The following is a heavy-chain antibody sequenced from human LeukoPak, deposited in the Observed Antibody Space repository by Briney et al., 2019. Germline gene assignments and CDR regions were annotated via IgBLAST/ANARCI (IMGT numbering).Heavy chain of an antibody. Sequence: ASVKVSCKASGYTFTGYYMHWVRQAPGQGLEWMGWINPNSGGTNYAQKFQGWVTMTRDTSISSAYMELSRLRSDGTAVYYCARGFYGSGSYYKLDYWGQGTLVTVSS. CDR2: INPNSGGT. CDR3: ARGFYGSGSYYKLDY. J-gene: IGHJ4*02. V-gene: IGHV1-2*04. D-gene: IGHD3-10*01. CDR1: GYTFTGYY.